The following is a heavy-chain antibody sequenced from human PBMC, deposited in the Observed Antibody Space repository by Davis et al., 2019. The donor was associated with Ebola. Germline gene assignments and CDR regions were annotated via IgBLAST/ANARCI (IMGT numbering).Heavy chain of an antibody. V-gene: IGHV4-39*07. CDR1: GGSISSSSYY. J-gene: IGHJ5*02. CDR2: IYYSGST. D-gene: IGHD2-15*01. Sequence: SETLSLTCTVSGGSISSSSYYWGWIRQPPGKGLEWIGSIYYSGSTYYNPSLKSRVTISVDTSKNQFSLKLSSVTAADTAVYYCARVRGYWSLRGWFDPWGQGTLVTVSS. CDR3: ARVRGYWSLRGWFDP.